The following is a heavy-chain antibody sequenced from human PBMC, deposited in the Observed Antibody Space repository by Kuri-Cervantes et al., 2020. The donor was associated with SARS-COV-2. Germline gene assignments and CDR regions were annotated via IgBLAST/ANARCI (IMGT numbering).Heavy chain of an antibody. D-gene: IGHD6-13*01. CDR1: GYTFTSYG. V-gene: IGHV1-18*01. Sequence: ASVKVSCKASGYTFTSYGISWVRQAPGQGLEWMGWISAYNGNTNYAQKLQGRATMTTDTSTSTAYMELRSLRSDDTAVYYCARRPYSSSWYAYFDYWGQGTLVTVSS. CDR2: ISAYNGNT. J-gene: IGHJ4*02. CDR3: ARRPYSSSWYAYFDY.